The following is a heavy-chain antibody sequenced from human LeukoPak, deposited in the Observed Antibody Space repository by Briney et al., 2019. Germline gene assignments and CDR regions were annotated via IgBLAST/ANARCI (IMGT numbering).Heavy chain of an antibody. D-gene: IGHD3-9*01. CDR2: ISGSGGST. V-gene: IGHV3-23*01. CDR1: GFTFSSYA. CDR3: AKDGGAGGLRYFDWPIREKDGYYFDY. J-gene: IGHJ4*02. Sequence: GSLRLSCAASGFTFSSYAMSWVRQAPGKGLEWVSAISGSGGSTYYADSVKGRFTISRDNSKNTLYLQMNSLRAEDTAVYYCAKDGGAGGLRYFDWPIREKDGYYFDYWGQGTLVTVSS.